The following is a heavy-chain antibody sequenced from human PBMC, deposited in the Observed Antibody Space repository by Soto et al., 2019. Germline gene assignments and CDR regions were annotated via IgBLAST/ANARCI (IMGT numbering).Heavy chain of an antibody. CDR2: INWNSGNI. J-gene: IGHJ6*03. CDR1: GFTFDDYA. D-gene: IGHD5-12*01. V-gene: IGHV3-9*01. Sequence: EVQLVESGGGLVQPGRSLRLSCAASGFTFDDYAMHWVRQAPGKGLEWVSGINWNSGNIGYADSVKGRFTISRDNAKNSLSLKMNRLRTEDTAVYYCARGSGYTIDSYMDVSGNGSTVTVSS. CDR3: ARGSGYTIDSYMDV.